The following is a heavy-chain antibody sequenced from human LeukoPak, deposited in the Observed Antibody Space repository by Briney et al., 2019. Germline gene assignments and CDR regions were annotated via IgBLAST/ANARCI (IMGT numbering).Heavy chain of an antibody. Sequence: SETLSLTCTVSGGSISSYYWSWIRQPAGKGLEWIGRIYSSGSTNYNPSLKSRVTMSVDTSKNQFSLKVTSVTAADTAVYYCARVGYGGPFGYWGQGTLVTVSS. CDR3: ARVGYGGPFGY. V-gene: IGHV4-4*07. CDR2: IYSSGST. CDR1: GGSISSYY. D-gene: IGHD4/OR15-4a*01. J-gene: IGHJ4*02.